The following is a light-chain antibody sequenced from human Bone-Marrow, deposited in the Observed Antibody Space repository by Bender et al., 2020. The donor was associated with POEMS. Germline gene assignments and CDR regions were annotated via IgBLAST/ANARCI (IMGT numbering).Light chain of an antibody. Sequence: QSALTQPASVSGSPGQSITISCTGTSSDVGGYNYVSWYQQRPGKVPKLMIHDVSKRPSGVPDRFSGSKSGNTASLTISGLQAEDEGDYYCCSYAGSNNLGVFGGGTKLTVL. CDR2: DVS. CDR3: CSYAGSNNLGV. CDR1: SSDVGGYNY. V-gene: IGLV2-8*01. J-gene: IGLJ2*01.